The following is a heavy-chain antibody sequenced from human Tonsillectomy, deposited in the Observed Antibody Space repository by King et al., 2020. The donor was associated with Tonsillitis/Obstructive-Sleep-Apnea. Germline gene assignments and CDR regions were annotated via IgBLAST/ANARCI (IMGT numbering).Heavy chain of an antibody. D-gene: IGHD5-24*01. Sequence: VQLQQWGAGLLKPSETLSLTCAVYGGSFSGYYWSWIGQPPGKGLEWIGEINHSGSTNYNPSLKCRVTISVDTSKNQFSLKLSSVTAADTAVYYCARGRGDGYNWIDPRFDYWGQGTLVTVSS. CDR3: ARGRGDGYNWIDPRFDY. CDR2: INHSGST. CDR1: GGSFSGYY. J-gene: IGHJ4*02. V-gene: IGHV4-34*01.